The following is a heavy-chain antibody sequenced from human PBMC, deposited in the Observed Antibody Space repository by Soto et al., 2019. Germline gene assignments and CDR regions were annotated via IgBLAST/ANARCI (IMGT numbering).Heavy chain of an antibody. V-gene: IGHV1-3*01. CDR3: AREWGPYYDFWSGYFDD. CDR1: GYTFTSYA. J-gene: IGHJ4*02. Sequence: ASVKVSCKASGYTFTSYAMHWVRQAPGQRLEWMGWINAGNGNTKYSQKFQGRVTITRDTSASTAYMELSSLRSEDTAVYYCAREWGPYYDFWSGYFDDWGQGTLVTVSS. D-gene: IGHD3-3*01. CDR2: INAGNGNT.